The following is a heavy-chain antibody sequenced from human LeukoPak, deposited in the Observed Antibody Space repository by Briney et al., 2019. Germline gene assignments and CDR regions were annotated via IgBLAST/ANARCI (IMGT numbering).Heavy chain of an antibody. Sequence: SETLSLTCAVYGGSFSGYYWSWIRQPPGKGLEWIGEINHSGSTNYNPSLKSRVTISVDTSKNQFSLKLSSVTAADTAVYYCAGHLRWFDYWGQGTLVTVSS. J-gene: IGHJ4*02. D-gene: IGHD4-23*01. CDR2: INHSGST. CDR1: GGSFSGYY. CDR3: AGHLRWFDY. V-gene: IGHV4-34*01.